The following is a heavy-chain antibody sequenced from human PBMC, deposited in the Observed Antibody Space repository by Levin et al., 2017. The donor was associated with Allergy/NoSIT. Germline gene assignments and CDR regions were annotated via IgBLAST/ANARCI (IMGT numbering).Heavy chain of an antibody. CDR2: ISSRST. J-gene: IGHJ4*02. V-gene: IGHV3-69-1*01. CDR3: ARDLVVPAARIPFDS. CDR1: GFIFSNYN. Sequence: GESLKISCAASGFIFSNYNMNWVRQAPGKGLEWVSSISSRSTYYADSVKGRFTISRDNAKNSLFLQMNSLRAEDTAGYYCARDLVVPAARIPFDSWGQGTLVTVSS. D-gene: IGHD2-2*01.